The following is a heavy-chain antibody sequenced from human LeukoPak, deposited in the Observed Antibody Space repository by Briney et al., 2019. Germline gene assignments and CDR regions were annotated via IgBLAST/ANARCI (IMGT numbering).Heavy chain of an antibody. CDR2: IRSSGYNT. V-gene: IGHV3-23*01. Sequence: PGGSLRLSCAASGFTFSNFAMSWVRQAPGKGLEWVSGIRSSGYNTYYADSVKGRFTISRDVSKNTLYLHMNSLRAEDTAIYYCAKDHDYWGQGTLVTVSS. CDR3: AKDHDY. CDR1: GFTFSNFA. J-gene: IGHJ4*02.